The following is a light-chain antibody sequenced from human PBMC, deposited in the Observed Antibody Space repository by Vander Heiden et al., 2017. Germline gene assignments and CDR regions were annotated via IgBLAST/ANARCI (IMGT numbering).Light chain of an antibody. CDR3: QQYGSSPSLT. CDR1: QRVSSSY. Sequence: EIVLTQSPGTLSLSPGERATLSCRASQRVSSSYLAWYQQKPGQAPRLSIYGASSRATGIPDRFSGSGSGTDFTLTISRLEPEDFAVYYCQQYGSSPSLTFGGGTKVEIK. J-gene: IGKJ4*01. CDR2: GAS. V-gene: IGKV3-20*01.